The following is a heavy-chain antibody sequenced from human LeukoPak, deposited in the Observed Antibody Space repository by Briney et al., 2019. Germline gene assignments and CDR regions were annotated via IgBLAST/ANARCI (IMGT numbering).Heavy chain of an antibody. CDR3: ARDKAIDAFDI. V-gene: IGHV3-21*01. CDR1: GLTFSSYT. J-gene: IGHJ3*02. Sequence: PGGSLRLSCAASGLTFSSYTMNWVRQAPGKGLEWVSSISSSSSYIYYADSVKGRFTISRDNAKNSLYLQMNSLRAEDTAVYYCARDKAIDAFDIWGQGTMVTVSS. CDR2: ISSSSSYI.